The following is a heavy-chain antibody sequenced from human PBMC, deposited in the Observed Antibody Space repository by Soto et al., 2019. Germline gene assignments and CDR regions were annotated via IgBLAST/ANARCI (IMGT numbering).Heavy chain of an antibody. D-gene: IGHD3-16*01. CDR1: GGSTSSDNY. V-gene: IGHV4-30-4*01. CDR3: AREGGESSDGLYYFDS. J-gene: IGHJ4*02. CDR2: IYYSGNT. Sequence: NPSETLSLTCTVSGGSTSSDNYWSWIRQPPGKGLEWIGHIYYSGNTDYNPSLKSRLAISIDTSKNQFSLKLSPVTAADTAVYFCAREGGESSDGLYYFDSWGQGSLVTVSS.